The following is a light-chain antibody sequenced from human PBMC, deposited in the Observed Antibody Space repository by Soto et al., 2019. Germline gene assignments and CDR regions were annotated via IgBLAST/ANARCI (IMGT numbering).Light chain of an antibody. J-gene: IGKJ3*01. CDR1: KTIFHSSTNTNP. CDR2: WTS. Sequence: DIVMTQSPYSLSGSLGERATINCRSIKTIFHSSTNTNPLAWYQQKSGQPPKLLVSWTSSRESGVPDRLSGSGSVTDCTLTNSSLQAEDGAFYFCQQYLTIPLTFGSGTKVDIK. CDR3: QQYLTIPLT. V-gene: IGKV4-1*01.